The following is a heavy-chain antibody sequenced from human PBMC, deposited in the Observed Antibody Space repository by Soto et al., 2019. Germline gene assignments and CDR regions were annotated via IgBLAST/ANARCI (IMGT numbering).Heavy chain of an antibody. CDR3: ARGYGPAVGTIFDY. J-gene: IGHJ4*02. CDR1: AFTFSDYY. V-gene: IGHV3-11*01. D-gene: IGHD6-13*01. CDR2: ISNSGSTL. Sequence: QVQLVESGGGLVKPGGSLRLSCAASAFTFSDYYMTWFRQAPGKGLEWVSYISNSGSTLYYADSVKGRFTISRDNAMNSRYPQMNSLGAEDTAVYYWARGYGPAVGTIFDYWGQGTLVTVSS.